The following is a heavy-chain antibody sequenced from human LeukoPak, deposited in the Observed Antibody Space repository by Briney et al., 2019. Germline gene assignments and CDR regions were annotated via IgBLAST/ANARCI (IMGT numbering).Heavy chain of an antibody. CDR1: GGSFSGYY. CDR2: INHSGST. CDR3: ARGPDYGGSDYYYYGMDV. V-gene: IGHV4-34*01. Sequence: SETLSLTCAVYGGSFSGYYWSWIRQPPGKGLEWIGGINHSGSTNYNPSLKSRVTISVDTSKNQFSLKLSSVTAADTAVYYCARGPDYGGSDYYYYGMDVWGQGTTVTVSS. D-gene: IGHD4-23*01. J-gene: IGHJ6*02.